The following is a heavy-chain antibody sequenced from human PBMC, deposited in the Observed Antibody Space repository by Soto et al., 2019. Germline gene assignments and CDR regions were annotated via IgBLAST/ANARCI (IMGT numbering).Heavy chain of an antibody. V-gene: IGHV3-15*07. Sequence: GGSLRLSCAASGFTFSNAWMNWVRQAPGKGLEWVGRIKSKTDGGTTDYAAPVKGRFTISRDDSKNTLYLQMNSLKTEDTAVYYCTTDYWGNIRESRGVNYYYYGMDVWGQGTTVTVSS. CDR1: GFTFSNAW. J-gene: IGHJ6*02. CDR3: TTDYWGNIRESRGVNYYYYGMDV. D-gene: IGHD3-16*01. CDR2: IKSKTDGGTT.